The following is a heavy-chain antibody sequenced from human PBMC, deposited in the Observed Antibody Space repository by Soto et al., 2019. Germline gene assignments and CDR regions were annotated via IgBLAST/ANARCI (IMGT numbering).Heavy chain of an antibody. J-gene: IGHJ5*02. Sequence: QLQLQESGPGLVKPSETLSLTCSVSGRSISEIKSYWGWIRQTPVEGLERIGTIHHTGSTYYNPSLKSRVIISLETSKNQFSLKLSSVTAADKALYYCARPEGGYGSGYSWFDPWGQGTRVTVSS. CDR3: ARPEGGYGSGYSWFDP. V-gene: IGHV4-39*01. CDR1: GRSISEIKSY. D-gene: IGHD5-12*01. CDR2: IHHTGST.